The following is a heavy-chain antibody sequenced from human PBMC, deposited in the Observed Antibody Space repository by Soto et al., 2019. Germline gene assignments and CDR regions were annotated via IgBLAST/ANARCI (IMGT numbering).Heavy chain of an antibody. D-gene: IGHD6-19*01. CDR2: MSYSGDLT. CDR1: VFNFYNLG. Sequence: PRGSLRISCASSVFNFYNLGMCWVRQAPGKGLEWVSVMSYSGDLTYYADSVKGRFTISRDNSKNTLYLQMDSLRADDTAVYYCPKDATRTSGWYYFDYWGQGTLVTVSS. V-gene: IGHV3-23*01. CDR3: PKDATRTSGWYYFDY. J-gene: IGHJ4*02.